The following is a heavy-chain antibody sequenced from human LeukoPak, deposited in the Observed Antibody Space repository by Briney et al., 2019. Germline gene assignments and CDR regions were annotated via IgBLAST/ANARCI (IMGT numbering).Heavy chain of an antibody. Sequence: GGSLRLSCAASGFTFSSYWMSWVRQAPGKGLEWVANIKGDGSEKYYVDSVKGRLTISRDNDKNSMYLQMNSLRAEDTAVYYCTRSGIAAAGRDCWGQGTLVTVSS. V-gene: IGHV3-7*01. CDR1: GFTFSSYW. J-gene: IGHJ4*02. D-gene: IGHD6-13*01. CDR3: TRSGIAAAGRDC. CDR2: IKGDGSEK.